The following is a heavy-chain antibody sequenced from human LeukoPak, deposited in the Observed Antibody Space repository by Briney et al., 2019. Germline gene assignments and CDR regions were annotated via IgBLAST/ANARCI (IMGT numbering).Heavy chain of an antibody. D-gene: IGHD5-24*01. CDR3: AREITLDGYNYYDY. V-gene: IGHV1-69*06. CDR2: IIPIFGTA. Sequence: APVKVSCKASGGTFSSYAISWVRQAPGQGLEWMGGIIPIFGTANYAQKFQGRVTITADKSTSTAYMELSSLRSEDTAVYYCAREITLDGYNYYDYWGQGTLVTVSS. J-gene: IGHJ4*02. CDR1: GGTFSSYA.